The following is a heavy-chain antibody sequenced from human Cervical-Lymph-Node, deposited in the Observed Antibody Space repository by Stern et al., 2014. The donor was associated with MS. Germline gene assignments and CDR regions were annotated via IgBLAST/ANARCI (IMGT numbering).Heavy chain of an antibody. CDR1: GFTFRSYG. D-gene: IGHD2-8*02. Sequence: VQLVESGGGVVQPGRSLRLSCAASGFTFRSYGMHWVRQAPGKGLEWVAVISYDGSNKYYADSVKGRFIISRDNSKNMLYLQMNSLRAEDTAIYYCANEHETQYVDGTVNPHDVFDIWGQGTVVTVSS. CDR3: ANEHETQYVDGTVNPHDVFDI. V-gene: IGHV3-30*18. CDR2: ISYDGSNK. J-gene: IGHJ3*02.